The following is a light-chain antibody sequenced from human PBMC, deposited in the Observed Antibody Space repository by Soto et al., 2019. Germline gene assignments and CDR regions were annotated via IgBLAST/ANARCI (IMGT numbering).Light chain of an antibody. V-gene: IGLV1-44*01. Sequence: QPVLTQPPSASGTPGQRVTISCSGSRSNVGDNAVNWYQQLAGATPKVIMYTNDQRPSGVPDRFSGSKSGTSASLAISGLQSEDEADYYCAAWDDSLNGVVFGGGTKLTVL. CDR1: RSNVGDNA. CDR3: AAWDDSLNGVV. CDR2: TND. J-gene: IGLJ3*02.